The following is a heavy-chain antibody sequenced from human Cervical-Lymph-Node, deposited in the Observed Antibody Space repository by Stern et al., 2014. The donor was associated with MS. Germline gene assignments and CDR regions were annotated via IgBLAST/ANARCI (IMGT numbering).Heavy chain of an antibody. CDR2: ITPLFRTT. CDR3: VRHQGGIAAS. J-gene: IGHJ5*02. D-gene: IGHD6-13*01. V-gene: IGHV1-69*01. CDR1: GDSFSSLD. Sequence: VQLVQSGAEVKKPGSSVKVSCKASGDSFSSLDISWVRQAPGQGPEWLGGITPLFRTTNLAQQFQGRVTFTTDEYRSTTYMEMSSLRSEDTAIYYCVRHQGGIAASWGQGTLVIVSS.